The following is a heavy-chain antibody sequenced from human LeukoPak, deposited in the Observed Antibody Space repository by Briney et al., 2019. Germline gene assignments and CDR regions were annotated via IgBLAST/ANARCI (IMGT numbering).Heavy chain of an antibody. CDR2: ISAYNGNT. J-gene: IGHJ6*03. Sequence: GASVKVSCKASGYTFTSYGISWVRQAPGQGLEWMGWISAYNGNTNYAQKLQGRVTMTTDTSTSTAYMGLRSLRSDDTAVYYCASTPGVRDFWSGYYYMDVWGKGTTVTVSS. CDR1: GYTFTSYG. D-gene: IGHD3-3*01. V-gene: IGHV1-18*01. CDR3: ASTPGVRDFWSGYYYMDV.